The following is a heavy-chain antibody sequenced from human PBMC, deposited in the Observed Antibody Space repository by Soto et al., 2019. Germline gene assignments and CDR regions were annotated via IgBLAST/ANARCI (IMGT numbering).Heavy chain of an antibody. Sequence: SETLSLTCTVSGGSISNYYWTWIRQPPGKGLEWIGYIYYSGSTNYNPSLKSRVTISVDTSKNQFSLKLSSVTAADTAVYYCARGSEVAGNSYYYYYGMDVWGQGTTVTVSS. D-gene: IGHD6-19*01. J-gene: IGHJ6*02. CDR3: ARGSEVAGNSYYYYYGMDV. CDR2: IYYSGST. V-gene: IGHV4-59*01. CDR1: GGSISNYY.